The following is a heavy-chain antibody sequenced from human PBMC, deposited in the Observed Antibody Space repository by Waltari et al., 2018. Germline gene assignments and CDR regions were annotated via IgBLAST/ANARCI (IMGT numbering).Heavy chain of an antibody. Sequence: QVQLQESGPGLVKPSQTLSLTCTVSGGSISSGRYYWSWIRQPAGKGLEWIGYIYTSGSTNYNPSLKSRVTISVDTSKNQFSLKLSSVTAADTAVYYCARKTLKRSAFDIWGQGTMVTVSS. CDR3: ARKTLKRSAFDI. CDR2: IYTSGST. CDR1: GGSISSGRYY. V-gene: IGHV4-61*09. J-gene: IGHJ3*02.